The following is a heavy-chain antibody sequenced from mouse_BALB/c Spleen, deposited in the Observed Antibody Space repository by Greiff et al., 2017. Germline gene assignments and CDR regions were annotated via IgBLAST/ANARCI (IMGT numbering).Heavy chain of an antibody. V-gene: IGHV1-14*01. D-gene: IGHD2-4*01. CDR3: AIYDYEYPRYFDV. Sequence: VQLKQSGPELVKPGASVKMSCKASGYTFTSYVMHWVKQKPGQGLEWIGNINPYNDGTKYNEKFKGKATLTSDKSSSTAYMELSSLTSEDSAVYYCAIYDYEYPRYFDVWGAGTTVTVSS. J-gene: IGHJ1*01. CDR2: INPYNDGT. CDR1: GYTFTSYV.